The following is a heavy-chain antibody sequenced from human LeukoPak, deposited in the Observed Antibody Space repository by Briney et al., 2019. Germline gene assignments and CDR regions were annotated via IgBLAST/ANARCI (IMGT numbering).Heavy chain of an antibody. CDR1: GFTFSSYA. CDR2: ISYDGSNK. J-gene: IGHJ4*02. Sequence: GGSLRLSCAASGFTFSSYAMHWVRQAPGKGLEWVAVISYDGSNKYYADSVKGRFTISTDNSKNTLYLQMNSLRAEDTAVYYCARAISGYYPAFDYWGQGTLVTVSS. V-gene: IGHV3-30*04. CDR3: ARAISGYYPAFDY. D-gene: IGHD3-22*01.